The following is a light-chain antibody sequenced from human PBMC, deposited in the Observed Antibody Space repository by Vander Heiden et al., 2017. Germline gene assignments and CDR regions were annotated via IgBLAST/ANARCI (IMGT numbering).Light chain of an antibody. CDR1: SSDAGGDNY. V-gene: IGLV2-14*01. Sequence: QSALTQPASVSGSPGQSITISYTGTSSDAGGDNYVSWYQQHPGKAPKLMIYDVSNRTSGVSNRFSGSKSGNTASLTISGLQAEDEADYYCSSYTSSSTLGVFGTGTKVTVL. CDR3: SSYTSSSTLGV. J-gene: IGLJ1*01. CDR2: DVS.